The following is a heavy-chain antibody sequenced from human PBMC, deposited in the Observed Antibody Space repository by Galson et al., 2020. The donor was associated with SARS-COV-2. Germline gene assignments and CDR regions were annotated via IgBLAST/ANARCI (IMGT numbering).Heavy chain of an antibody. J-gene: IGHJ4*02. V-gene: IGHV1-18*01. D-gene: IGHD1-26*01. CDR3: ARDSQWELADY. Sequence: ASVKVSCKASGYTFTSYGISWVRQAPGQGLEWIVWISAYNGNTNYAQKLQGRVTLTTDTSTSTAYMELRSLRSDDTAVYYCARDSQWELADYWSQGTLVTVSS. CDR1: GYTFTSYG. CDR2: ISAYNGNT.